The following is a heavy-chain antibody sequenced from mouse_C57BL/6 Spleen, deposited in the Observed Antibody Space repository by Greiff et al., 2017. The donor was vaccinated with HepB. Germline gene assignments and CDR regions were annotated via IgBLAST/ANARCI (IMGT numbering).Heavy chain of an antibody. J-gene: IGHJ4*01. CDR2: ISSGSSTI. CDR1: GFTLSDYG. CDR3: ARREVTRAMDY. D-gene: IGHD2-2*01. Sequence: EVKLVESGGGLVKPGGSLKLSCAASGFTLSDYGMHWVRQAPEKGLEWVAYISSGSSTIYYADTVKGRFTISRDNAKNTLFLQMTSLRSEDTAMYYCARREVTRAMDYWGQGTSVTVSS. V-gene: IGHV5-17*01.